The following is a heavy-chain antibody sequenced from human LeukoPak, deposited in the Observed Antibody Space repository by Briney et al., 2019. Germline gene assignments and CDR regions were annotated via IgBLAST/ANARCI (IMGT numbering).Heavy chain of an antibody. CDR2: ISSSGSTI. Sequence: PGGSLRLSCAASGFTFSSYEMNWVRQAPGKGLEWVSYISSSGSTIYYAAAVKGRFTISRDNAKNSLYLQMNSLRAEDTAVYYCARDLGGRWYKNCGMDVWGQGTTVTVSS. V-gene: IGHV3-48*03. CDR3: ARDLGGRWYKNCGMDV. D-gene: IGHD4-23*01. J-gene: IGHJ6*02. CDR1: GFTFSSYE.